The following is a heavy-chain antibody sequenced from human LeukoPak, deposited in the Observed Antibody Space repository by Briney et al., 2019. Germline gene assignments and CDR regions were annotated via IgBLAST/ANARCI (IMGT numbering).Heavy chain of an antibody. CDR3: ARGVVATIRDLNWFDP. D-gene: IGHD5-12*01. Sequence: ASVKVSCKASGYTFTDYFMNWMRQAPGQRLEWMGWINAGNGNTKYSQKLQGRVTITRDTSSSTAYMELSRLRSDDTAVYYCARGVVATIRDLNWFDPWGQGTLVTVSS. CDR1: GYTFTDYF. V-gene: IGHV1/OR15-3*01. J-gene: IGHJ5*02. CDR2: INAGNGNT.